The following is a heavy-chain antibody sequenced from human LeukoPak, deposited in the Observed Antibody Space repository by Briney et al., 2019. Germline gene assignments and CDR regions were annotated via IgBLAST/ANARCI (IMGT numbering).Heavy chain of an antibody. CDR1: GFTFSSYW. CDR3: ARDYYDCSGYYHAFDY. D-gene: IGHD3-22*01. Sequence: PGGSLRLSCAASGFTFSSYWMHWVRQAPGKGLVWVSRVNSDGSSTSYADSVKGRFTISRDNAKNTLYLQMNSLRAEDTAVYYCARDYYDCSGYYHAFDYWGQGTLVTVSS. J-gene: IGHJ4*02. CDR2: VNSDGSST. V-gene: IGHV3-74*01.